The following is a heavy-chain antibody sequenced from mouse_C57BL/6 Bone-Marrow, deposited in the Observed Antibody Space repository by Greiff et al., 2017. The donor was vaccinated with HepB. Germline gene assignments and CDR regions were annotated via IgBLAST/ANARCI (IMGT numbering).Heavy chain of an antibody. J-gene: IGHJ4*01. D-gene: IGHD1-1*01. Sequence: EVKVVDSGGGLVQPGGSLSLSCAASGFTFTDYYMSWVRQPPGKALEWLGFIRNKANGYTTEYSASVKGRFTISRDNSQSILYLQMNALRAEDSATYYCARYDYGSSYGAMDYWGQGTSVTVSS. CDR3: ARYDYGSSYGAMDY. V-gene: IGHV7-3*01. CDR1: GFTFTDYY. CDR2: IRNKANGYTT.